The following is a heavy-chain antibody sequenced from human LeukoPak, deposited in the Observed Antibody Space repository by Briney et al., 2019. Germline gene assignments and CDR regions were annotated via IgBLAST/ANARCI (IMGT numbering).Heavy chain of an antibody. CDR3: AKVTGVHYYDSSGRYYFDY. Sequence: GGSLRLSCAASAFTFSSYAMSWVRQAPGKGLEWVAVISYDGSNKYYADSVKGRFTISRDNSKNTLYLQMNSLRAEDTAVYYCAKVTGVHYYDSSGRYYFDYWGQGTLVTVSS. V-gene: IGHV3-30*18. D-gene: IGHD3-22*01. CDR1: AFTFSSYA. CDR2: ISYDGSNK. J-gene: IGHJ4*02.